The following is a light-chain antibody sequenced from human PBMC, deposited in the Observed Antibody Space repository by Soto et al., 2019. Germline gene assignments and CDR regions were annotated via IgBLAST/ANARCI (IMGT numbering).Light chain of an antibody. CDR3: SSYTTSNTRQIV. CDR1: SSDVGGYNY. V-gene: IGLV2-14*01. J-gene: IGLJ1*01. Sequence: QSALTQPASVSGSPGQSITISCTGTSSDVGGYNYVSWYQQHPGKAPKFLIYDVSNRPSGVSNRFSGSKYGNTASLTISGLQAEDEAAYYCSSYTTSNTRQIVFGTGTKVTVL. CDR2: DVS.